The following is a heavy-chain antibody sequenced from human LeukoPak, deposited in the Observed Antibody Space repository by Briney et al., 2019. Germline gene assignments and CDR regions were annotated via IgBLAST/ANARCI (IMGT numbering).Heavy chain of an antibody. J-gene: IGHJ3*02. V-gene: IGHV3-9*01. CDR3: AKDIGFGELLTPFDI. CDR1: GFTFDDYA. CDR2: ISWNSGSI. D-gene: IGHD3-10*01. Sequence: GGSLRLSCAASGFTFDDYAMHWVRQAPGKGLEWVSGISWNSGSIGYADSVKGRFTISRDNAKNSLYLQMNSLRAEDTALYYCAKDIGFGELLTPFDIWGQGTMVTVSS.